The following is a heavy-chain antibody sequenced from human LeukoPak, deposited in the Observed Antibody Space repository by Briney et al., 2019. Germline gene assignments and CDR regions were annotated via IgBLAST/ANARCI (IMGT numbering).Heavy chain of an antibody. Sequence: SETLSLTCTVSGGSISSGSYYWGWIRQPPGKGLEWIGSTYYSGSTYYNPSLKSRVTISVDTSKNRFSLKLSSVTAADTAVYYCALTPGRFLEWSKRGNWFDPWGQGTLVTVSS. V-gene: IGHV4-39*01. J-gene: IGHJ5*02. CDR1: GGSISSGSYY. D-gene: IGHD3-3*01. CDR3: ALTPGRFLEWSKRGNWFDP. CDR2: TYYSGST.